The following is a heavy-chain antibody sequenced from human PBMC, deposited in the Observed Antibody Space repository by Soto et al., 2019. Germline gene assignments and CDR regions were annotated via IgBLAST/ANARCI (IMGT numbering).Heavy chain of an antibody. CDR2: ISSSSSTI. CDR1: GFTFSSYS. CDR3: ASHSSGWLRWY. V-gene: IGHV3-48*01. J-gene: IGHJ4*02. Sequence: EVQLVESGGGLVQPGGSLRLSCAASGFTFSSYSMNWVRQAPGKGLEWVSYISSSSSTIYYAESVKGRFTISRDNAKNSLYLQMNSLRAEDTAVYYCASHSSGWLRWYWGQGTLVTVSS. D-gene: IGHD6-19*01.